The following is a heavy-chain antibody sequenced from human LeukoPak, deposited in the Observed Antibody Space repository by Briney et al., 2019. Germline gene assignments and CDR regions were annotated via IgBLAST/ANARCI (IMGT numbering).Heavy chain of an antibody. J-gene: IGHJ4*02. CDR1: GYSFTSYG. D-gene: IGHD3-22*01. CDR3: ARALEAGGDDSLLGY. V-gene: IGHV1-69*04. Sequence: AASVKVSCKASGYSFTSYGFSWVRQTPGQGLEWMGRIIPIFGIANYAQKFQGRVTITADKSTSTAYMELSSLRSEDTAVYYCARALEAGGDDSLLGYWGQGTLVTVSS. CDR2: IIPIFGIA.